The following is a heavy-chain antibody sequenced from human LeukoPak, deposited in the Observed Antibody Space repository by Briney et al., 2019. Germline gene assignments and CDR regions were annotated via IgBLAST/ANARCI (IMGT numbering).Heavy chain of an antibody. CDR1: GFTLSNHW. J-gene: IGHJ4*02. Sequence: PGGSLRLSCAASGFTLSNHWVTWVRQVPGRGPEWVANVNRDGSETYYLDSVKGRFTISRDNAKNSLYLQMNSLRAEDTAVYYCARVEGPWGQGTLVTVSS. V-gene: IGHV3-7*03. CDR2: VNRDGSET. CDR3: ARVEGP.